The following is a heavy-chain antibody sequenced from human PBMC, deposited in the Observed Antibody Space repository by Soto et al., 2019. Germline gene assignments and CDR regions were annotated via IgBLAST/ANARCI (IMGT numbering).Heavy chain of an antibody. CDR3: ARDYYGSGSYYKY. J-gene: IGHJ4*02. Sequence: RGSLRLSCAASGFTVSSNYMSWVRQAPGKGLEWVSVIYAGGTTNYADSVKGRFTISRDNSKNTLYLQMNSLRVEDTAVYYCARDYYGSGSYYKYWGQGTLVTVSS. CDR2: IYAGGTT. CDR1: GFTVSSNY. D-gene: IGHD3-10*01. V-gene: IGHV3-66*01.